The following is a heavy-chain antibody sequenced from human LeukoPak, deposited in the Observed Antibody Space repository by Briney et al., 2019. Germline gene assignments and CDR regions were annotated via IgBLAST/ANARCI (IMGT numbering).Heavy chain of an antibody. CDR2: IYTSGST. V-gene: IGHV4-61*02. CDR3: ARRHKVGAGDALDI. J-gene: IGHJ3*02. Sequence: SETLSLTCTVSGGSISRGSYYWSWIRQPAGKGLEWIGRIYTSGSTNYNPSLKSRVTISVDTSKNQFSLNLNSVTAADTAMYYCARRHKVGAGDALDIWGQGTMVTV. D-gene: IGHD3-10*01. CDR1: GGSISRGSYY.